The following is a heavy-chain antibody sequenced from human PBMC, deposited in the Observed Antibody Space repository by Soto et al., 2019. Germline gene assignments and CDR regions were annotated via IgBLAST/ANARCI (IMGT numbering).Heavy chain of an antibody. CDR2: INAGNGNT. D-gene: IGHD1-26*01. Sequence: ASVKVSCKASGYTLTNYAMHWLRQAPGQRLEWMGWINAGNGNTKYSQKFQGRVTITRDTSASTAYMVLSSLRSEDTAVYYCARGGSLYWYFDLWGRGTLVTVSS. CDR3: ARGGSLYWYFDL. J-gene: IGHJ2*01. CDR1: GYTLTNYA. V-gene: IGHV1-3*01.